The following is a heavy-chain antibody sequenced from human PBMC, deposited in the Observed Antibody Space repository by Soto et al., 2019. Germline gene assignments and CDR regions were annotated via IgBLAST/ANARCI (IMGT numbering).Heavy chain of an antibody. CDR2: INAGNGNT. CDR1: GYTFTSYA. J-gene: IGHJ4*02. Sequence: GASVKVSCKASGYTFTSYAMHWVRQAPGQRLEWMGWINAGNGNTKYSQKFQGRVTITRDTSASTAYMELSSLRSEDTAVYFCARVPAIWSSHFDYWGQGTLVTVSS. CDR3: ARVPAIWSSHFDY. V-gene: IGHV1-3*01. D-gene: IGHD2-21*02.